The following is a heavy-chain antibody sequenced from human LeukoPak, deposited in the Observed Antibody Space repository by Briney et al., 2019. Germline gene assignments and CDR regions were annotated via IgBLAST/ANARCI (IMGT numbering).Heavy chain of an antibody. CDR3: ARIGGDYSYGMDV. CDR1: GDSVSSNSVP. Sequence: SQTLSLTCAISGDSVSSNSVPWNWIRQSPSRGLEWLGRTYYRSKWYSDYAVSIKGRITIKPDTSKNQFSLQLNSVTPEDTAVYYCARIGGDYSYGMDVWGQGTTVTVSS. D-gene: IGHD2-21*01. CDR2: TYYRSKWYS. V-gene: IGHV6-1*01. J-gene: IGHJ6*02.